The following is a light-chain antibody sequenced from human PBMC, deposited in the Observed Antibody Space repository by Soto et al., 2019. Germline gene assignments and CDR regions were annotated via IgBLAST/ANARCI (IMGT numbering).Light chain of an antibody. CDR2: GAS. V-gene: IGKV3-20*01. J-gene: IGKJ2*01. CDR3: QQYGGSPYT. Sequence: EIVLTQSPGTLSLSPGERATLSCRASQSVRSNYLAWYQQKPGQAPRLRIYGASSRATGIPDRFSGTGSGPDFTLTISRLEPEDFAVYYCQQYGGSPYTFGQGTKLEIK. CDR1: QSVRSNY.